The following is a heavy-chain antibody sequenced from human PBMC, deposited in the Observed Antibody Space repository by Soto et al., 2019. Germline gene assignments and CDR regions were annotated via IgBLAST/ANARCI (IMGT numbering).Heavy chain of an antibody. CDR3: ARRLRFLEWLLWDYFDY. V-gene: IGHV4-4*02. Sequence: QVQLQESGPGLVKPSGTLSLTCAVSGGSISSSNWWSWVRQPPGKGLEWIGEIYHSGSTNYNPSLKSRVTISVDTSKNQFSLKLSSVTAADTAVYYCARRLRFLEWLLWDYFDYWGQGTLVTVSS. D-gene: IGHD3-3*01. J-gene: IGHJ4*02. CDR2: IYHSGST. CDR1: GGSISSSNW.